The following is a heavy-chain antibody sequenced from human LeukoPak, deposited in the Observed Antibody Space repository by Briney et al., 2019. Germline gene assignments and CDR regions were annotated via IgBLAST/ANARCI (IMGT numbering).Heavy chain of an antibody. CDR1: GGSISSSNW. Sequence: SETLSLTCAVSGGSISSSNWWSWVRQPPGKGLEWIGEIYHSGSTNYNPSLKSRVTISVDKSKNQFSLKLSSVTAVDTAVYYCARAPIELQRIDYWGQGTLVTVSS. V-gene: IGHV4-4*02. CDR2: IYHSGST. CDR3: ARAPIELQRIDY. J-gene: IGHJ4*02. D-gene: IGHD2-8*01.